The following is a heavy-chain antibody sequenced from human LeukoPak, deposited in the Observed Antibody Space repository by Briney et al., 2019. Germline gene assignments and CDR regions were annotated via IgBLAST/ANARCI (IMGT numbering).Heavy chain of an antibody. J-gene: IGHJ6*03. D-gene: IGHD1-26*01. CDR3: AGDPGNFYLPYYDYMDV. CDR1: GFTFSSHW. CDR2: INTDGKAT. Sequence: PGGSLRLSCAASGFTFSSHWMHWVRHAPGKGLLWVARINTDGKATTYADSVKGRFTISRDNARDTVYLQMNSLRAEDTSVYYCAGDPGNFYLPYYDYMDVWGKGTTVTVSS. V-gene: IGHV3-74*01.